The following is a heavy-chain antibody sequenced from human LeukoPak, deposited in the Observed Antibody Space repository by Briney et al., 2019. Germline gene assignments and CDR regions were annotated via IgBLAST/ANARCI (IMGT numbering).Heavy chain of an antibody. V-gene: IGHV4-31*03. CDR3: ARDKSEYSGYDYDDAFDI. CDR2: IYYSGST. Sequence: PSETLSLTCTVSGGSISSGGYYWSWIRQHPGKGLERIGYIYYSGSTYYNPSLKSRVTISVDTSKNQFSLKLSSVTAADTAVYYCARDKSEYSGYDYDDAFDIWGQGTMVTVSS. D-gene: IGHD5-12*01. CDR1: GGSISSGGYY. J-gene: IGHJ3*02.